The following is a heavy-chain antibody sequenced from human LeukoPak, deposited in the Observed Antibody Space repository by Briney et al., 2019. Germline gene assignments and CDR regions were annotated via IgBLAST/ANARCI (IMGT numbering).Heavy chain of an antibody. J-gene: IGHJ4*02. V-gene: IGHV3-30*18. Sequence: GGSLRLSCAASGLTFSSYGMHWVRQAPGRGLEWVAVISYDGSNKYYADSVKGRFTISRDNSKNTLYLQMNSLRAEDTAVYYCAKETSAREIVVAFYDYWGQGTLVTVSS. CDR1: GLTFSSYG. CDR3: AKETSAREIVVAFYDY. CDR2: ISYDGSNK. D-gene: IGHD3-22*01.